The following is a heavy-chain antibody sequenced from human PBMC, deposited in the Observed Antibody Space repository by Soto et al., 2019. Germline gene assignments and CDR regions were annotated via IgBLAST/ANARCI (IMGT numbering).Heavy chain of an antibody. CDR2: IYYSGST. D-gene: IGHD3-22*01. CDR3: ARHEHYYNRVRTESFDY. CDR1: GGSISSSSYY. J-gene: IGHJ4*02. Sequence: QLQLQESGPGLVKPSETLSLTCTVSGGSISSSSYYWGWIRQPPGKGLEWIGRIYYSGSTYYNPSLSSRVTIAVDTSKNQSSLKLSSVTAADTAGYYCARHEHYYNRVRTESFDYWGQGTLVTVSS. V-gene: IGHV4-39*01.